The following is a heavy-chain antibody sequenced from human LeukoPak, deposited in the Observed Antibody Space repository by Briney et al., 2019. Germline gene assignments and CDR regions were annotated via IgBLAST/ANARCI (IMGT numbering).Heavy chain of an antibody. D-gene: IGHD3-22*01. J-gene: IGHJ2*01. CDR1: GGSISSSSYY. Sequence: PSETLSLTFTVSGGSISSSSYYWGWIRQPPGKGLEWIGSIYYSGSTYYNPSLKSRVTISVDTSKNQFSLKLSSVTAADTAVYYCARALMYYYDSSAPGGWYFDLWGRGTLVTVSS. CDR3: ARALMYYYDSSAPGGWYFDL. V-gene: IGHV4-39*07. CDR2: IYYSGST.